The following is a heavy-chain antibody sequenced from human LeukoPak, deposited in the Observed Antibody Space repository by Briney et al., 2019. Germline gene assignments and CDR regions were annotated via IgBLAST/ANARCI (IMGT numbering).Heavy chain of an antibody. D-gene: IGHD5/OR15-5a*01. CDR1: GFTFSSYG. J-gene: IGHJ5*02. CDR2: ISSSSSTI. CDR3: ARGSTTTNIYWFDP. V-gene: IGHV3-48*01. Sequence: GGSLRLSCAASGFTFSSYGMNWVRQAPGKGLEWVSYISSSSSTIYYADSVKGRFTISRDKAKNSLYLQMNSLRAEDTAVYYCARGSTTTNIYWFDPWGQGTLVTVSS.